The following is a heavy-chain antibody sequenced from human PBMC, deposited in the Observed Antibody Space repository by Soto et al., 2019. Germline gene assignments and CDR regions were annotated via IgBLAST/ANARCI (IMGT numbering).Heavy chain of an antibody. J-gene: IGHJ3*02. Sequence: EVQMLESGGGLVQPGGSLRLSCAASGFTCRSYDMSWVRQAPGKGLEWVSTILVGGGTYYPDSVKGRFTISRDNSKNTLFLQMNSLTAGDTAVYYCAKATATGGGAFDICGQGTMVTVSS. D-gene: IGHD2-8*02. CDR3: AKATATGGGAFDI. V-gene: IGHV3-23*01. CDR2: ILVGGGT. CDR1: GFTCRSYD.